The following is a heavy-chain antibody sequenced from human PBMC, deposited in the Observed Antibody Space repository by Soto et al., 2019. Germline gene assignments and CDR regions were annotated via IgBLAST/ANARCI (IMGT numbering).Heavy chain of an antibody. J-gene: IGHJ4*02. CDR3: ASRDPGTSVDY. CDR2: IYRTGRT. D-gene: IGHD1-7*01. V-gene: IGHV4-4*02. Sequence: SETLSLTCAVCGGSFTSNNWWTWLRQPPGQGLEWIGEIYRTGRTTYNPSLKSRVTISLDKSENQFSLKVTSLTAADTALYYCASRDPGTSVDYWGQGTLVTVPQ. CDR1: GGSFTSNNW.